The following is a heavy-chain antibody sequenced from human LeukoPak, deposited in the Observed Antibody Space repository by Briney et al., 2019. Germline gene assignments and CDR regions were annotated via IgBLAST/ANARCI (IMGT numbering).Heavy chain of an antibody. CDR3: AKDPCNDYDSNYFDY. J-gene: IGHJ4*02. D-gene: IGHD4-17*01. CDR2: ISYDGSNK. Sequence: PGRSLRLSCAASGFTFSSYGMHWVRQAPGKGLEWVAVISYDGSNKYYADSVKGRFTISRDNSKNTLCLQMNSLRAEDTAVYYCAKDPCNDYDSNYFDYWGQGTLVTVSS. CDR1: GFTFSSYG. V-gene: IGHV3-30*18.